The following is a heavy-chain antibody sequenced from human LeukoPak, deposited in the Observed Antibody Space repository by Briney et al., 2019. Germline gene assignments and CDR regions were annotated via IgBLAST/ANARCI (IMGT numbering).Heavy chain of an antibody. CDR2: INPNSGGT. D-gene: IGHD6-6*01. CDR1: GYTFTGYY. J-gene: IGHJ4*02. CDR3: ARDGGFISSSMGD. V-gene: IGHV1-2*02. Sequence: ASVKVSCKASGYTFTGYYMHWVRQAPGQGLEWMGWINPNSGGTNYAQKFQGRVTMTRDTSISTAYMELSRLRSDDTAVYYCARDGGFISSSMGDWGQGTLVTVSS.